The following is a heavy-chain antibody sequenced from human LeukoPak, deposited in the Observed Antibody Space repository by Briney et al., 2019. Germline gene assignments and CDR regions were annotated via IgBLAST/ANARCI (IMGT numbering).Heavy chain of an antibody. D-gene: IGHD1-26*01. J-gene: IGHJ4*02. CDR2: ISYDGSNK. CDR1: GFTFSSYG. CDR3: AKGIDSDLPTD. Sequence: GRSLRLSCAASGFTFSSYGMHWVRQAPGKGLEWVAVISYDGSNKYYADSVKGRFTISRDNSKNTLYLQMNSLRAEDTAVYYCAKGIDSDLPTDWGQGTLVTVSS. V-gene: IGHV3-30*18.